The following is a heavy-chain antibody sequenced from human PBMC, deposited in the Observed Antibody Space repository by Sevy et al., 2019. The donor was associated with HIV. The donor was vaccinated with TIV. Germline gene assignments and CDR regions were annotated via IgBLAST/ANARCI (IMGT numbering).Heavy chain of an antibody. Sequence: LETLSLTCAVYGASFRNVYWSWIRQSPGKALEWIGEIHHSGSTNFNPSLESRVTMSEDKSKSQFSLNLRSVTAADTTVYYCARGRPLSAFDSSGYFFDSWGPGTLVTVSS. CDR2: IHHSGST. J-gene: IGHJ4*02. CDR1: GASFRNVY. V-gene: IGHV4-34*01. D-gene: IGHD3-22*01. CDR3: ARGRPLSAFDSSGYFFDS.